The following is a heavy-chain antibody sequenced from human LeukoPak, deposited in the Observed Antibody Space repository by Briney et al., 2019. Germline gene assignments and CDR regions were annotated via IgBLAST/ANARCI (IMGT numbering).Heavy chain of an antibody. CDR2: ISSSGSTI. CDR3: ARGGWNYVFNY. V-gene: IGHV3-48*03. J-gene: IGHJ4*02. Sequence: GGSLGLSCAASGFTFNTYEMNWVRQAPGKGLEWVSYISSSGSTIYYADYVKGRFTISRDNAKNSLYLQMNSLRAEDTAVYYCARGGWNYVFNYWGQGTLVTVSS. D-gene: IGHD1-7*01. CDR1: GFTFNTYE.